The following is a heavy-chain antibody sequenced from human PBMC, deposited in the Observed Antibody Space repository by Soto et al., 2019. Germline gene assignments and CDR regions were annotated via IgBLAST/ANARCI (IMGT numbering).Heavy chain of an antibody. V-gene: IGHV1-69*01. CDR1: GVSFNNNG. CDR3: ARVLYYGSGSYSPYAMDV. D-gene: IGHD3-10*01. Sequence: QVQLVQSGAEVQKPGSSVKVSCKTSGVSFNNNGIGWVRQAPGHGLEWMGGVSPPFRTSNYARKFQGRISITADASTGTVNMELSCLTSEDTAQYYCARVLYYGSGSYSPYAMDVWGQGTTVTVSS. CDR2: VSPPFRTS. J-gene: IGHJ6*02.